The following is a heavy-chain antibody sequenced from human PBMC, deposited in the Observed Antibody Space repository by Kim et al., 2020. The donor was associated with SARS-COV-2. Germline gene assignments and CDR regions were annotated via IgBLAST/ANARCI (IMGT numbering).Heavy chain of an antibody. V-gene: IGHV3-30-3*01. CDR3: ARDQEAALFDY. CDR2: ISYDGSNK. D-gene: IGHD6-13*01. J-gene: IGHJ4*02. CDR1: GFTFSSYA. Sequence: GGSLRLSCAASGFTFSSYAMHWVRQAPGKGLEWVAVISYDGSNKYYADSVKGRFTISRDNSKNTLYLQMNSLRAEDTAVYYCARDQEAALFDYWGQGTLVTVSS.